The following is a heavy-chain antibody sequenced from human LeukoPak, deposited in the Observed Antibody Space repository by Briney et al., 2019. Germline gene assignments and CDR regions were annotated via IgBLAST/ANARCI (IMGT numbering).Heavy chain of an antibody. D-gene: IGHD1-26*01. CDR1: GGSISSNNW. J-gene: IGHJ4*02. CDR2: IYHSGST. CDR3: ARVEVGSYYGLDY. Sequence: PSGTLSLTCAVSGGSISSNNWWSWVRQPPGKGLEWIGEIYHSGSTNYNPSLKSRVTISVDKSKNQFSLKLSSVTAADTAVYYCARVEVGSYYGLDYWGQGTLVTVSS. V-gene: IGHV4-4*02.